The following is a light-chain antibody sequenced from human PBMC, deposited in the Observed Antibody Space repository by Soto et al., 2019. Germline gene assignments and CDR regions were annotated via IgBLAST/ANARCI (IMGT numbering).Light chain of an antibody. CDR3: QQYDDPALT. Sequence: DIQMTQSPSSLSASVGDRVTMTCHATQNINTYLNCYQQRPGQAPKLLIYDASILEPGVPSRFSGSGAGTEFTFTIDSLQPEDIATYYCQQYDDPALTFGGGTKVE. V-gene: IGKV1-33*01. CDR2: DAS. CDR1: QNINTY. J-gene: IGKJ4*01.